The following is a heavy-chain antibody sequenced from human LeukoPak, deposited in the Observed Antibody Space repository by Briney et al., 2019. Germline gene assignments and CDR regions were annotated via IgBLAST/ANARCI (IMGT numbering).Heavy chain of an antibody. CDR1: GGSLSGYY. J-gene: IGHJ4*02. CDR3: ARDRVGYPKYYFDY. V-gene: IGHV4-34*01. CDR2: IAHSGGT. Sequence: SETLSLTCAVYGGSLSGYYWNWIRQSPVKGLEWIGEIAHSGGTNYNPSLKSRVNLSVDMSKNQLSLKLSSVTAADTAVYYCARDRVGYPKYYFDYWGQGTLVTVSS. D-gene: IGHD5-12*01.